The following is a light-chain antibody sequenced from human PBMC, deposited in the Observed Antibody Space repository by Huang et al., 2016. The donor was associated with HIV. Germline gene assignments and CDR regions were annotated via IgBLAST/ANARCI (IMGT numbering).Light chain of an antibody. CDR3: QQYDKWPPGLT. J-gene: IGKJ4*01. CDR1: QNVRNN. Sequence: EIKMTQSPATLSVSPGGRVHLSCRAIQNVRNNLAWYQQKTGQAPRLLIYDTSTRASGIPVRFSGSGSGTEFTLTISGLQSEDFAIYYCQQYDKWPPGLTFGGGTKVEI. CDR2: DTS. V-gene: IGKV3D-15*01.